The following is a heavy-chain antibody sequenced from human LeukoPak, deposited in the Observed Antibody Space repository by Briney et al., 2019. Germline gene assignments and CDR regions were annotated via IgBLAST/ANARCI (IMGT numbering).Heavy chain of an antibody. CDR2: ISGGGSGT. J-gene: IGHJ3*02. Sequence: GGSLRLSYAPSGFTFSSYAMSWVRQAPGKGLEWVAVISGGGSGTYYADSVRGRFTISRDNSKNTVYLQMNSLRAEDTAIYYCAKAVGSSGYFTRDAFDIWGQGTMVTVSS. V-gene: IGHV3-23*01. D-gene: IGHD3-22*01. CDR3: AKAVGSSGYFTRDAFDI. CDR1: GFTFSSYA.